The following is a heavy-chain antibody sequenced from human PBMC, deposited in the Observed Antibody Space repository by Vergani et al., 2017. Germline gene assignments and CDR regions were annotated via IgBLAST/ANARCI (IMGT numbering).Heavy chain of an antibody. CDR2: INAGNSNT. CDR3: AREEYSGDPPDY. CDR1: GYTFTSYA. V-gene: IGHV1-3*01. J-gene: IGHJ4*02. Sequence: QVQLVQSGAEVKKPGASVKVSCKASGYTFTSYAMHWVRQAPGQRLEWMGWINAGNSNTKYSQKFQGRVTITRDTSASTAYMELSSLRSEDTAVYYCAREEYSGDPPDYWGQGTLVTVSS. D-gene: IGHD5-12*01.